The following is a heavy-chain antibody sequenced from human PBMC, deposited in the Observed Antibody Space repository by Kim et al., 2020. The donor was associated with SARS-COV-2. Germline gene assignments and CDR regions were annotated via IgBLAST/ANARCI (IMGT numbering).Heavy chain of an antibody. D-gene: IGHD3-10*01. V-gene: IGHV4-38-2*02. CDR2: IYHSGRT. J-gene: IGHJ4*02. Sequence: SETLSLTCTVSGYSISSGYYWGWIRQPPGKGLEWIGSIYHSGRTYYNPSLKSRVTISVDTSTNQFSLKLSSVTAADTAVYYCARGVPWLSYYNFDYWGQGTLVTVSS. CDR3: ARGVPWLSYYNFDY. CDR1: GYSISSGYY.